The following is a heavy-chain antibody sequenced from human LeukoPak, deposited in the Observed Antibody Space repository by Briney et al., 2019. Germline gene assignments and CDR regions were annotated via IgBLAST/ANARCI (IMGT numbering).Heavy chain of an antibody. CDR2: IHDSGST. D-gene: IGHD3-16*02. Sequence: SETLSLTCAVYGGSFSGYYWSWIRQPPGKGLEWIGRIHDSGSTHYNPSLESRVTISVDTSKNQFSVKLHSVTAADTAVYYCARVDYRLYMDVWGKGTTVTVSS. J-gene: IGHJ6*03. V-gene: IGHV4-34*01. CDR1: GGSFSGYY. CDR3: ARVDYRLYMDV.